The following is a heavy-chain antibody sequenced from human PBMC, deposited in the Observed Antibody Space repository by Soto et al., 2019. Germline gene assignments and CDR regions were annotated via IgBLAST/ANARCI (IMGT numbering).Heavy chain of an antibody. V-gene: IGHV1-69*12. D-gene: IGHD6-13*01. CDR3: ARGGAAARVSPSHMDV. CDR2: IIPIFGTA. CDR1: GGTFSSYA. Sequence: QVPLVQSGAEVKKPGSSVKVSCKASGGTFSSYAISWVRQAPGQGLEWMGGIIPIFGTANYAQKFQGRVTITADESTSTAYMELSSLRSEDTAVYYCARGGAAARVSPSHMDVWGQGTTVTVSS. J-gene: IGHJ6*02.